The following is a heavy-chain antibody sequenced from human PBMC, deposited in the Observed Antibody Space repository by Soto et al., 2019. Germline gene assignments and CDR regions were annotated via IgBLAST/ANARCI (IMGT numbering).Heavy chain of an antibody. CDR1: GFPFDDHA. J-gene: IGHJ3*01. CDR3: AKTIRGNWNDHAFDV. CDR2: ISWNSEET. D-gene: IGHD1-1*01. V-gene: IGHV3-9*01. Sequence: QLGGPLRLSCAASGFPFDDHAMHWVRQVPGKGLEWVAGISWNSEETGYGDSVKGRFIVSRDNTNNSLDLQMNSLRPEDTALYYCAKTIRGNWNDHAFDVWGQGTMVTVSS.